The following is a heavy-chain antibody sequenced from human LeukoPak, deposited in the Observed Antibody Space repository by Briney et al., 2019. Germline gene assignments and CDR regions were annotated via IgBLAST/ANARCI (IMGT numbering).Heavy chain of an antibody. CDR3: ARVYYDSSGYYYTFDY. Sequence: GGALRLSCAASGFTVSSNYMSWVRQAPGKVLECVSVIYSDGITYYSDSVKGRFTISRDVSKSSLYLQMNSLRAEDTAVYYCARVYYDSSGYYYTFDYWGQGTLVSVSS. CDR2: IYSDGIT. J-gene: IGHJ4*02. D-gene: IGHD3-22*01. CDR1: GFTVSSNY. V-gene: IGHV3-53*01.